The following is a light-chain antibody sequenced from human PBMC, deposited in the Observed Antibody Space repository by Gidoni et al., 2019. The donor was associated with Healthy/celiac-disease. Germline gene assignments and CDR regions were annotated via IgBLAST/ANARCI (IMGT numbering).Light chain of an antibody. CDR3: QAWGSSAAV. V-gene: IGLV3-1*01. J-gene: IGLJ1*01. Sequence: SYELTHPPSVSVSPEQTASITCSGDKLGDKYACWYQQKPGQSPVLVIYQGSKRPSGMPERFSGSNCGDTASQTISGTQAMDEADYYCQAWGSSAAVFGAGTKVTVL. CDR2: QGS. CDR1: KLGDKY.